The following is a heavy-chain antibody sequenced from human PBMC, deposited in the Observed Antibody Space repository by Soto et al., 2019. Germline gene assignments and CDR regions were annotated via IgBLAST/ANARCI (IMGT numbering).Heavy chain of an antibody. CDR2: ISSSSSYI. CDR3: ARAPMVRGAKQPYNWFDP. CDR1: GFTFSSYS. D-gene: IGHD3-10*01. Sequence: GGSLRLSCAASGFTFSSYSMNWVRQAPGKGLEWVSSISSSSSYIYYADSVKGRFTISRDNAKNSLYLQMNSLRAEDTAVYYCARAPMVRGAKQPYNWFDPWGQGTLVTVSS. V-gene: IGHV3-21*01. J-gene: IGHJ5*02.